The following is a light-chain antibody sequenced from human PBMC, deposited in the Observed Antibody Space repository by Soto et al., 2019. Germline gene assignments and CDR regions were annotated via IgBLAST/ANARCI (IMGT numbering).Light chain of an antibody. V-gene: IGLV4-69*01. J-gene: IGLJ3*02. CDR2: LNSDGSH. CDR1: SGHSSYA. CDR3: QTWGAGMV. Sequence: QLVLTQSPSASASLGASVKLTCTLSSGHSSYAIAWHQQQPEKGPRYLMKLNSDGSHNKGDGIPDRFSGSTSGAERYITISSLQSEDEADYHCQTWGAGMVFGGGTKLTVL.